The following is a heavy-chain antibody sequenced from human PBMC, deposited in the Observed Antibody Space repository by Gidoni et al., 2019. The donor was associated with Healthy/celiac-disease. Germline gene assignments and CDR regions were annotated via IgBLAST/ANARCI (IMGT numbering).Heavy chain of an antibody. Sequence: QVQLVQSGAEVKKPGSSVKVSCKASGGTFRSYAISWVRQAPGQGLEWRGGIIPIFGTANYAQKFQGRVTITADESTSTAYMELSSLRSEDTAVYYCARARDSSRRGEASFAGILNYWGQGTLVTVSS. CDR1: GGTFRSYA. V-gene: IGHV1-69*01. J-gene: IGHJ4*02. CDR3: ARARDSSRRGEASFAGILNY. D-gene: IGHD6-13*01. CDR2: IIPIFGTA.